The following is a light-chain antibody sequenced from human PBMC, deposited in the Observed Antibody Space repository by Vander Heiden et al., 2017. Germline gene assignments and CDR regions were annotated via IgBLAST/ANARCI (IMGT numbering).Light chain of an antibody. V-gene: IGKV1-9*01. Sequence: DIQLTQAPSFLSASVGDRVTITCRASQGIDSFLAWYKQKPGKAPKLLIYAASTLQSGVPSRFSGSGSGTEFTLTISSLQPEDFATYYYQQLNTYPLTFGPGTKVDIK. CDR2: AAS. CDR3: QQLNTYPLT. CDR1: QGIDSF. J-gene: IGKJ3*01.